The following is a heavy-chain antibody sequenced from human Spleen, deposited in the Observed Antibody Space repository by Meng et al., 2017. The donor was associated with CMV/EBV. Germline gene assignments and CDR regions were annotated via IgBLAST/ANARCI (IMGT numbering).Heavy chain of an antibody. Sequence: GESLKISCAASGFTVSSNYMSWVRQAPRKGLEWVAVIYGDGSTYYADSVKGRFTLSRDNSKNTLYLQMNSLRADDTAVYYCARDEYLYPDYGMDVWGQGTTVTVSS. D-gene: IGHD2/OR15-2a*01. J-gene: IGHJ6*02. CDR3: ARDEYLYPDYGMDV. CDR1: GFTVSSNY. CDR2: IYGDGST. V-gene: IGHV3-53*01.